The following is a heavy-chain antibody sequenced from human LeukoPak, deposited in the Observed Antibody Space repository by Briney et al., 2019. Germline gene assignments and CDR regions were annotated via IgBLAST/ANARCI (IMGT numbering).Heavy chain of an antibody. V-gene: IGHV3-33*01. CDR3: ARVGYSGGSCFDY. CDR1: GFTFSSYG. D-gene: IGHD2-15*01. CDR2: IWYDGSNK. J-gene: IGHJ4*02. Sequence: PGRSLRLSCAASGFTFSSYGMHWVRQAPGKGLEWVAVIWYDGSNKYYADSVKGRFTISRDNSKNTLYLQMNSLRAEDTAVYYCARVGYSGGSCFDYWGQGTLVTVSS.